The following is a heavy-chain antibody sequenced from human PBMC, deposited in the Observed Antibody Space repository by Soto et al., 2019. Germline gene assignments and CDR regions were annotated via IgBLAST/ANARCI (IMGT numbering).Heavy chain of an antibody. D-gene: IGHD3-10*01. CDR3: ARSRPPGELLRIRAFDI. CDR1: GFTFSSYS. Sequence: GGSLRLSCAASGFTFSSYSMNWVRQAPGKGLEWVSSISSSSSYIYYADSVKGRFTISRDNAKNSLYLQMNSLRAEDTAVYYCARSRPPGELLRIRAFDIWGQGTMVTVSS. V-gene: IGHV3-21*01. CDR2: ISSSSSYI. J-gene: IGHJ3*02.